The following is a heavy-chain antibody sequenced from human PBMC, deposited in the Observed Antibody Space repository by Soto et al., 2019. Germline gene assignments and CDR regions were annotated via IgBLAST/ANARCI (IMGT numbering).Heavy chain of an antibody. D-gene: IGHD6-13*01. V-gene: IGHV1-3*01. Sequence: ASVKVSCKASGYTFTSYAMHWVRQAPGQRLEWMGWINAGNGNTKYSQKFQGRVTITRDTSASTAYMELSSLRSEDTAVYYCAREGDSSSPYYYYYYMDVWGKGTTVTVSS. CDR2: INAGNGNT. CDR3: AREGDSSSPYYYYYYMDV. CDR1: GYTFTSYA. J-gene: IGHJ6*03.